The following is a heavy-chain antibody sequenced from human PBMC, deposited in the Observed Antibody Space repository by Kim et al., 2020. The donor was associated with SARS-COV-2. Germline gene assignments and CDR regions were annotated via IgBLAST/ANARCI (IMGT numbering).Heavy chain of an antibody. Sequence: GGSLRLSCAASGFTFSSHWMHWVRQVPGKGLVWVSRINSDGSSTSYADSVKGRFTISRDNAKNTLYVQMNSLRAEDMAVYYCARDSVVVGAFDIWGQGTMVTVSS. J-gene: IGHJ3*02. CDR3: ARDSVVVGAFDI. CDR2: INSDGSST. V-gene: IGHV3-74*01. D-gene: IGHD3-22*01. CDR1: GFTFSSHW.